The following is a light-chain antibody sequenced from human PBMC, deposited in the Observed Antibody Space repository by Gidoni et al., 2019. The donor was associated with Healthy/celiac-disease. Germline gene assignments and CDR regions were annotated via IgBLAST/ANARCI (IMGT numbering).Light chain of an antibody. CDR3: QQYGSS. Sequence: EIVLTQSPGTLSLSPGERATLSGRASQSVSSSYLAWYQQKPGQAPRLLIYGASSRATGIPDRFSGSGSGTDFTLTISRLAPEDFAVYYCQQYGSSFXPXTKVEIK. J-gene: IGKJ1*01. CDR1: QSVSSSY. V-gene: IGKV3-20*01. CDR2: GAS.